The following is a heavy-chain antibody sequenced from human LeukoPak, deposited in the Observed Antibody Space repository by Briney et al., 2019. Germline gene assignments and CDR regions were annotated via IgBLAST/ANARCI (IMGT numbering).Heavy chain of an antibody. V-gene: IGHV4-34*01. CDR3: AGSGHCTNGVCFDY. J-gene: IGHJ4*02. CDR2: INHSGST. D-gene: IGHD2-8*01. Sequence: INHSGSTNYNPSLKSRVTISVDTSKNQFSLKLSSVTAADTAVYYCAGSGHCTNGVCFDYWGQGTLVTVSS.